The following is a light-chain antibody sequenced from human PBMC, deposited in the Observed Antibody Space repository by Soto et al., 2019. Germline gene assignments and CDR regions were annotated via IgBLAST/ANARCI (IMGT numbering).Light chain of an antibody. CDR1: QGISSY. J-gene: IGKJ1*01. CDR2: AAS. CDR3: QQLNSYPRT. Sequence: AIRMTQSPSSFSASTGDRVTITCRVSQGISSYLAWYQQKPGKAPKLLIYAASTLQSGVPSRFSGSGSGTDFTLTISCPQSEDFATYYCQQLNSYPRTFGQGTKVDIK. V-gene: IGKV1-8*01.